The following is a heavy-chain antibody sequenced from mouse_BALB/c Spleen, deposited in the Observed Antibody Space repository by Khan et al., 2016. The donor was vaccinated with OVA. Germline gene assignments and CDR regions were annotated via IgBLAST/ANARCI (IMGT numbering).Heavy chain of an antibody. J-gene: IGHJ2*01. V-gene: IGHV1-7*01. CDR2: FNPSTDSA. Sequence: QVQLQQSGAELAKPGASVKMSCKASGYTFSTYWMHWVKQRPGQGLEWLGYFNPSTDSADSNQKFKDMATLTADKSSSTAFMQLSSLTSEDSAVYYFTRLGSYYGSTFVFWGQGTTLTVSS. CDR3: TRLGSYYGSTFVF. CDR1: GYTFSTYW. D-gene: IGHD1-1*01.